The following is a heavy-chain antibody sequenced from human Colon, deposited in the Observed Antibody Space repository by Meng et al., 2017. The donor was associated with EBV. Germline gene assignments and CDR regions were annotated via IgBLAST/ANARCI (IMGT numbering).Heavy chain of an antibody. CDR3: ARDGPLL. Sequence: QLQLQESGPGLVRPSETLSLTCSVSGDSISGSGDYWGWVRQPPGKGLEWIGNIYYTGSTYYNPSLKSRVTISVDTFKNQFSLKVTSMTAADTAVYYCARDGPLLWGPGTLVTVSS. V-gene: IGHV4-39*07. J-gene: IGHJ4*02. CDR2: IYYTGST. CDR1: GDSISGSGDY.